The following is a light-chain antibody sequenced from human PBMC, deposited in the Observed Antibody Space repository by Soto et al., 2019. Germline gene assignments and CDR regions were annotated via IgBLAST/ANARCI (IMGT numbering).Light chain of an antibody. CDR2: EVS. Sequence: QSVLTQPASVSGSPGQSITISCTGTSSDVGSYNLVSWYQQHPGKAPKLMIYEVSKRPSGVSNRFSGSKSDNTASLTISGLQAEDEGDYYCCSYAGTSAFVVFGGGTKVTVL. CDR1: SSDVGSYNL. V-gene: IGLV2-23*02. CDR3: CSYAGTSAFVV. J-gene: IGLJ2*01.